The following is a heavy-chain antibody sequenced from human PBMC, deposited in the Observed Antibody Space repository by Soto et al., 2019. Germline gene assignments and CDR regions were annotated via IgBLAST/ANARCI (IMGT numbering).Heavy chain of an antibody. D-gene: IGHD4-17*01. CDR2: IKSKTDGGTT. Sequence: PGGSLRLSCAASGFTFSNAWMIWVRQAPGKGLEWVGRIKSKTDGGTTDYAAPVKGRFTISRDDSKNTLYLQMNSLKTEDTAVYYCTTALLTTEPPFDYWGQGTLVTVSS. V-gene: IGHV3-15*01. CDR3: TTALLTTEPPFDY. J-gene: IGHJ4*02. CDR1: GFTFSNAW.